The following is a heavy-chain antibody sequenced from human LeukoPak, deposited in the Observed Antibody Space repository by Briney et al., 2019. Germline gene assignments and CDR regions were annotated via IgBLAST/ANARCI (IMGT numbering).Heavy chain of an antibody. CDR1: GCTFSSYW. CDR3: VRGVHMDV. V-gene: IGHV3-74*01. D-gene: IGHD1-1*01. CDR2: INSDGSGR. J-gene: IGHJ6*01. Sequence: GGSLRLSCAASGCTFSSYWMRWVRQTPGKGLVWVSRINSDGSGRTYADSVKGRFTISRDNAKSTLYLQMNSLRAKDTALYDCVRGVHMDVWGQGTMVTVSS.